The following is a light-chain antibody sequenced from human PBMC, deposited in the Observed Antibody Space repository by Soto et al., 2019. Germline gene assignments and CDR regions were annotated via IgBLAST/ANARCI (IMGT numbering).Light chain of an antibody. V-gene: IGKV3-20*01. CDR2: GAS. J-gene: IGKJ1*01. CDR1: QSVSSSF. Sequence: EIVLTQSPGTLSLSPGERATLSCRASQSVSSSFLAWYQQKPGQAPRLLIYGASIRATGIPDRFSGSGSGTDFTLTISRVEPDDFAVYYCQHYCSSPWTFGQGTKVEIK. CDR3: QHYCSSPWT.